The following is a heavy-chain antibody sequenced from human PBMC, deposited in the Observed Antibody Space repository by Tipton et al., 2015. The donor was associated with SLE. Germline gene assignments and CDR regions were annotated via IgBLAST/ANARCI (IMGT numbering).Heavy chain of an antibody. V-gene: IGHV4-31*03. CDR1: SGSVSSGAYY. Sequence: TLSLTCTVSSGSVSSGAYYWSWIRQHPGKGLGWIGYVFSSGTTYYNPSLKGRLSLSLDTSQNQLSLKLSSVTSADTAVYYCARYFYDSSGVCLFDFWGQGTMVTVSS. CDR3: ARYFYDSSGVCLFDF. J-gene: IGHJ4*02. D-gene: IGHD3-22*01. CDR2: VFSSGTT.